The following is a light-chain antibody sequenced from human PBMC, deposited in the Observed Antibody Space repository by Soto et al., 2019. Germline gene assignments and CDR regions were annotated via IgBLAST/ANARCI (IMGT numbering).Light chain of an antibody. CDR1: QGVGAY. Sequence: DIQMTQSPSSLSASVGDRISITCRASQGVGAYLHWYQQRPGKAPQLLIYAASDLQPGVPSRFSGTGFGTESTLTISSLEPEDFATYYCQQTYGSLYTFGQGTKLAIK. V-gene: IGKV1-39*01. CDR2: AAS. J-gene: IGKJ2*01. CDR3: QQTYGSLYT.